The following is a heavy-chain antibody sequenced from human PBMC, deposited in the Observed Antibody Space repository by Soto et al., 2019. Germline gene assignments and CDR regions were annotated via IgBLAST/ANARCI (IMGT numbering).Heavy chain of an antibody. D-gene: IGHD5-18*01. CDR2: IYSGGSA. CDR3: ARQGYRDGGGYFDY. CDR1: GFTVSSNY. J-gene: IGHJ4*02. Sequence: EVQLVESGGGLVQPGGSLRLSCAASGFTVSSNYMSWVRQAPGKGLEWVSVIYSGGSAYYADSVKGRFTISRDNSKNTRYRQMSSLRAEARGVDYGARQGYRDGGGYFDYWGQGTLVTVCS. V-gene: IGHV3-66*04.